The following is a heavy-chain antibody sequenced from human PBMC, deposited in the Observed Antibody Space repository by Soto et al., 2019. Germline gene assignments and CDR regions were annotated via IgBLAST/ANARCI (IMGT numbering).Heavy chain of an antibody. CDR3: ARITTIAVSHYYYYAMDV. Sequence: PGETLKISCKGSGYSFTSYWIGWVRQMPGKGLEWMGIIYPGDSDTRYSPSFQGQVTISADKSISTAYLQWSSLKASDTAMYYCARITTIAVSHYYYYAMDVWGQGTTVTVSS. CDR1: GYSFTSYW. J-gene: IGHJ6*02. V-gene: IGHV5-51*01. CDR2: IYPGDSDT. D-gene: IGHD2-15*01.